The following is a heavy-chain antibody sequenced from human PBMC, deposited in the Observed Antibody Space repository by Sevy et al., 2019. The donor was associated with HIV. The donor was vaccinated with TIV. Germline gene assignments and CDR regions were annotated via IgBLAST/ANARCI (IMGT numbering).Heavy chain of an antibody. CDR2: ISQSGTTT. V-gene: IGHV3-48*03. CDR1: GFLFSSYD. CDR3: ARDLPPTATTVAHFDY. D-gene: IGHD4-17*01. J-gene: IGHJ4*02. Sequence: GGSLRLSCAASGFLFSSYDFNWVRQAPGKGLEWVSYISQSGTTTYSDSVRGRVTISRDNAKNSLYLQMNTLRAEDTAVYVCARDLPPTATTVAHFDYWGQGTLVTVSS.